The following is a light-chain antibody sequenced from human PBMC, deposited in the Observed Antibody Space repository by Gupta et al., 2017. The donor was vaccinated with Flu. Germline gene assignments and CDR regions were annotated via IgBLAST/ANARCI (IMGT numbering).Light chain of an antibody. CDR2: WAS. V-gene: IGKV4-1*01. CDR1: QSVLYSSNNENY. Sequence: SLGERATINCKSSQSVLYSSNNENYLAWYQQKPGQPPKLLLYWASTRGSGVPDRFRGSGSRTDFTLTISSLQAEDVPVYYCHQYDGTPRTFGQGTKVEIK. CDR3: HQYDGTPRT. J-gene: IGKJ1*01.